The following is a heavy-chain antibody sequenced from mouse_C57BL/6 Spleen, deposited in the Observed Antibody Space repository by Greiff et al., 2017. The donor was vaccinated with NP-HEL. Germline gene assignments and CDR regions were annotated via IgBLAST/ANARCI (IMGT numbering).Heavy chain of an antibody. J-gene: IGHJ4*01. CDR3: ARSAYYERGYAMDY. Sequence: QVQLQQSGAELARPGASVKLSCKASGYTFTSYGISWVKQRTGQGLEWIGEIYPRSGDTYYNEKFKGKATLTADKSSSTAYMELRSLTSEDSAVYFCARSAYYERGYAMDYWGQGTSVTVSS. V-gene: IGHV1-81*01. D-gene: IGHD2-10*01. CDR1: GYTFTSYG. CDR2: IYPRSGDT.